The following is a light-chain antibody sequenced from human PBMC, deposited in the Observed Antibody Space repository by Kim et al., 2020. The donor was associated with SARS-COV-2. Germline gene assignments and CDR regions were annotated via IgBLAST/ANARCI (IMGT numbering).Light chain of an antibody. CDR1: QSVSSN. V-gene: IGKV3-15*01. Sequence: LSVSPGEGATLSCRASQSVSSNLAWYQQKPGRSPRLVMYGASTRATGIPARFSGSGSGTEFTLTITSLQSEDFAVYYCQQYNKWPSFGQGTKLEI. CDR2: GAS. CDR3: QQYNKWPS. J-gene: IGKJ2*01.